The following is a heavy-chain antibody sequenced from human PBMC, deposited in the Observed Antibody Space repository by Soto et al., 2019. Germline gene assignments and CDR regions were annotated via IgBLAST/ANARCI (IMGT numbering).Heavy chain of an antibody. Sequence: SETLTLTCAVYGGSFSGYYRSWIRQPPGKGLEWIGEINHSGSTNYNPSLKSRVTISVDTSKNQFSLKLSAVTAADTAVYYCAREQEATNYFLAVWAKGTTVPVSS. D-gene: IGHD1-1*01. V-gene: IGHV4-34*01. CDR3: AREQEATNYFLAV. J-gene: IGHJ6*03. CDR1: GGSFSGYY. CDR2: INHSGST.